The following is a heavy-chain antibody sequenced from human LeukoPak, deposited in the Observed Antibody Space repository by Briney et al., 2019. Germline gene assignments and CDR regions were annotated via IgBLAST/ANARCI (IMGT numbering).Heavy chain of an antibody. V-gene: IGHV3-48*03. CDR1: GFTFSSYE. CDR2: ISSSGSTI. CDR3: AREGGSGWSDY. J-gene: IGHJ4*02. Sequence: GGSLRLSCAASGFTFSSYEMNWVRQAPGKGLEWVSYISSSGSTIYYADSVKGRFTISRDNAKNSLYLQMNSLRAEDTAVYYYAREGGSGWSDYWGQGTLVTVSS. D-gene: IGHD6-19*01.